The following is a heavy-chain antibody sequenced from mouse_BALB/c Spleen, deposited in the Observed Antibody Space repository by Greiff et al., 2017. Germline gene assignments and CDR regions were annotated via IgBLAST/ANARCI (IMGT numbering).Heavy chain of an antibody. Sequence: EVNVVESGGGLVKPGGSLKLSCAASGFTFSDYYMYWVRQTPEKRLEWVATISDGGSYTYYPDSVKGRFTISRDNAKNNLYLQMSSLKSEDTAMYYCARGPRWLLGAMDYWGQGTSVTVSS. J-gene: IGHJ4*01. CDR3: ARGPRWLLGAMDY. CDR1: GFTFSDYY. D-gene: IGHD2-3*01. V-gene: IGHV5-4*02. CDR2: ISDGGSYT.